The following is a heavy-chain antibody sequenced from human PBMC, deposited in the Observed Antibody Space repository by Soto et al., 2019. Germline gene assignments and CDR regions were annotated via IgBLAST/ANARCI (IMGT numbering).Heavy chain of an antibody. CDR1: GGTFSSYA. D-gene: IGHD3-22*01. CDR3: ASHYDSSGYYYRGLDY. Sequence: QVQLVQSGAEVKKPGSSVKVSCKASGGTFSSYAISWVRQAPGQGHEWMGGIIPIFGTADYAQKFQGRVTITADESTSTGNMELSSLRFEDTAVYYCASHYDSSGYYYRGLDYWGQGTLVTVSS. V-gene: IGHV1-69*12. J-gene: IGHJ4*02. CDR2: IIPIFGTA.